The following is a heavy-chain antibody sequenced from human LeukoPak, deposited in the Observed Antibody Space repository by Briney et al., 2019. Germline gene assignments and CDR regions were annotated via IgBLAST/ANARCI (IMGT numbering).Heavy chain of an antibody. CDR3: ATEGEFSEFDY. V-gene: IGHV3-30-3*01. D-gene: IGHD3-10*01. CDR1: GFTFSSYA. J-gene: IGHJ4*02. Sequence: GGSLRLSCAASGFTFSSYAMHWVRQAPGKGLEWVAVISYDGSNKYYADSVKGRFTISRDNSKNTLYLQMNSLRAEDTAVYYCATEGEFSEFDYWGQGTLVTVSS. CDR2: ISYDGSNK.